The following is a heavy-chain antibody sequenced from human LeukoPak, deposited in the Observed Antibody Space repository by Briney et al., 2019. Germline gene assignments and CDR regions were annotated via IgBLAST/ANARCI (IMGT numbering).Heavy chain of an antibody. CDR3: ARERGYSYGYVVRGYYFDY. CDR1: GGSFSGYY. J-gene: IGHJ4*02. V-gene: IGHV4-34*01. D-gene: IGHD5-18*01. CDR2: INHSGST. Sequence: PSETLSLTCAVSGGSFSGYYWSWIRQPPGKGLEWIGEINHSGSTNYNPSLKSRVTVSVDTSKNQFSLKLSSVTAADTAVYYCARERGYSYGYVVRGYYFDYWGQGTLVTVSS.